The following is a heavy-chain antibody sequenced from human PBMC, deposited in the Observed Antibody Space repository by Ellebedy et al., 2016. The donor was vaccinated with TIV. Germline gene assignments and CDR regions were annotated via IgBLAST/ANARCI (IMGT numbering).Heavy chain of an antibody. CDR1: GYTFTNYW. CDR3: ARRAYNGSLWGGMDV. Sequence: GESLKISCKASGYTFTNYWIGWVRQVPGKGLEWTGLISPSDSDTRVSPSFQGRVTMSADKSITTAYLQWSSLKVSDTAIYYCARRAYNGSLWGGMDVWGQGTSVTVSS. CDR2: ISPSDSDT. V-gene: IGHV5-51*01. D-gene: IGHD3-10*01. J-gene: IGHJ6*02.